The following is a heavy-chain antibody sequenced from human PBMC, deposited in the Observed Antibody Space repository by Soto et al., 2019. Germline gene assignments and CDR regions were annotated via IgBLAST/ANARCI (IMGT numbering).Heavy chain of an antibody. J-gene: IGHJ4*02. CDR1: GGSISSYY. CDR3: ARGRIAVGRVRYDY. D-gene: IGHD6-19*01. Sequence: SETLSLTCTVSGGSISSYYWSWIRQPPGKGLEWIGYIYYSGSTNYNPSLKSRVTISVDTSKNQFSLKLSSVTAADTAVYYCARGRIAVGRVRYDYWGQGTLVTVSS. CDR2: IYYSGST. V-gene: IGHV4-59*01.